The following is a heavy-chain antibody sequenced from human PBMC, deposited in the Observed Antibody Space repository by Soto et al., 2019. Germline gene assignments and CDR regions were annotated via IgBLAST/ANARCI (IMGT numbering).Heavy chain of an antibody. Sequence: GASLKIYCKASGYDFTYYWIAWVRPTPGRGLEWMGMIYPGDSDIRYNQSFRGRVTISADKSITSAFVQWGSLKASDSAIYYCARFRAPRRQLISMSFHLWGLGTLVTVSS. J-gene: IGHJ4*03. V-gene: IGHV5-51*01. CDR1: GYDFTYYW. CDR2: IYPGDSDI. CDR3: ARFRAPRRQLISMSFHL. D-gene: IGHD6-13*01.